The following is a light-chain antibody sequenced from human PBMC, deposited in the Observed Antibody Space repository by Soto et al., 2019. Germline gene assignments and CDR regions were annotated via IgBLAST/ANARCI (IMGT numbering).Light chain of an antibody. CDR2: GAS. CDR3: QQYGRSPWT. V-gene: IGKV3-20*01. Sequence: ETVLTQSPGTLSLSPGERATLSCRASQTIRSNYLAWYRQTPGQAPRLLIYGASNRATRIADRFSGSGSWTDFTLIISRLEPEDFALYYCQQYGRSPWTFGQGTKVEIK. CDR1: QTIRSNY. J-gene: IGKJ1*01.